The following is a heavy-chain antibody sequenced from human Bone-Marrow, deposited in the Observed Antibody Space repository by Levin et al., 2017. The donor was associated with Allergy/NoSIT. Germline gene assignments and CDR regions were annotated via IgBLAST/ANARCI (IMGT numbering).Heavy chain of an antibody. CDR3: APTKNYDFWSVYWFSEY. CDR1: GDTLRSYS. D-gene: IGHD3-3*01. J-gene: IGHJ4*02. V-gene: IGHV1-69*13. CDR2: IIPMFNVP. Sequence: ASVKVSCKASGDTLRSYSLSWVRQAPGQGLEWMGGIIPMFNVPNYAQSFQGRVTITADESTSTAYIELSSLTSEDTAVYYCAPTKNYDFWSVYWFSEYWGQGTLVTVSS.